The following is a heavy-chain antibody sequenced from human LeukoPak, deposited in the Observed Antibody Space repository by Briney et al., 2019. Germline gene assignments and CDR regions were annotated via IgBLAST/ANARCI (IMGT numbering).Heavy chain of an antibody. CDR3: ARVGGDYDILTGYYIYYGMDV. Sequence: SETLSLTCTVSGGSISSYYWSWIRQPPGKGLEWIGYIYYSGSTNYNPSLKSRVTISVDTFKNQFSLKLSSVTAADAAVYYCARVGGDYDILTGYYIYYGMDVWGQGTTVTVSS. D-gene: IGHD3-9*01. CDR1: GGSISSYY. V-gene: IGHV4-59*01. CDR2: IYYSGST. J-gene: IGHJ6*02.